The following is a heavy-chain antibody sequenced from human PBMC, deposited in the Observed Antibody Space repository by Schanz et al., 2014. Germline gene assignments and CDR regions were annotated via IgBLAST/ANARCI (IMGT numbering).Heavy chain of an antibody. Sequence: EVQLVESGGGLVQPGGSLRLSCAASGFTFRGYVMSWVRQAPGKGLEWVSTIGTSGGTNYAESVKGRFTISRDNSKNTLYLQMNSLRAEDTAVYFCAKIERNEDWGQGTLVTVSS. CDR3: AKIERNED. CDR2: IGTSGGT. V-gene: IGHV3-23*04. D-gene: IGHD1-1*01. CDR1: GFTFRGYV. J-gene: IGHJ4*02.